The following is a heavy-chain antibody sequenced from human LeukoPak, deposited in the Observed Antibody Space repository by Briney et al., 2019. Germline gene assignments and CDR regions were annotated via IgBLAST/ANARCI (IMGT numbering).Heavy chain of an antibody. CDR2: INSDGYNI. J-gene: IGHJ4*02. CDR1: GFTFSTYW. V-gene: IGHV3-74*01. CDR3: ARGLSRYASSLGY. Sequence: GGSLRLSCAASGFTFSTYWMHWVRQAPGRGLVWVSRINSDGYNISYADSVKGRFTISRDNAKNTLYLQMNSLRAEDTAVYYCARGLSRYASSLGYWGQGTLVTVSA. D-gene: IGHD6-6*01.